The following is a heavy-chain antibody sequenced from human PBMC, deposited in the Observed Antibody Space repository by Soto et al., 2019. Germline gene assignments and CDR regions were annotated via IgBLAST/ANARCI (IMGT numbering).Heavy chain of an antibody. V-gene: IGHV3-23*01. D-gene: IGHD2-15*01. CDR2: ISGSGGST. CDR1: GFPFSSYA. CDR3: AKEGYCSGGSCFYYYYGMDV. Sequence: PGGSLRLSCAASGFPFSSYAMSWVRQAPGKGLEWVSAISGSGGSTYYADSVKGRFTISRDNSKNTLYLQMNSLRAEDTAVYYCAKEGYCSGGSCFYYYYGMDVWGQGTTVTVSS. J-gene: IGHJ6*02.